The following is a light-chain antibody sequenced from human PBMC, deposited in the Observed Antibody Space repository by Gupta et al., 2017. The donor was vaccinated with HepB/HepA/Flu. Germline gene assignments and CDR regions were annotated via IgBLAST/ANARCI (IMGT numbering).Light chain of an antibody. J-gene: IGKJ3*01. Sequence: DIVMTQSPDSLAVSLGERATINCKSSQSILYNSYNKNYLAWYQQKPGQPPKLLFYWASSRESGVPDRFSVSGSGTDFSLTISSLQAEDVAVYYCQQDYSGPRTFGLGTKVEIK. V-gene: IGKV4-1*01. CDR3: QQDYSGPRT. CDR2: WAS. CDR1: QSILYNSYNKNY.